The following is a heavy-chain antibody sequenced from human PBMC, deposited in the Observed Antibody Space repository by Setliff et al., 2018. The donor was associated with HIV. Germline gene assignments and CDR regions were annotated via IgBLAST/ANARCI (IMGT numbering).Heavy chain of an antibody. J-gene: IGHJ4*02. Sequence: GASVKVSCKASGGTFSSYGITWVRQAPGQGLEWMGGSTPLLDTTNYAQKFQGRVTITTDESTNTVYMELSSLRSEDTAVYYCARDYSPTFYYYDSSGTFDYWGQGTLVTVSS. V-gene: IGHV1-69*05. CDR1: GGTFSSYG. D-gene: IGHD3-22*01. CDR2: STPLLDTT. CDR3: ARDYSPTFYYYDSSGTFDY.